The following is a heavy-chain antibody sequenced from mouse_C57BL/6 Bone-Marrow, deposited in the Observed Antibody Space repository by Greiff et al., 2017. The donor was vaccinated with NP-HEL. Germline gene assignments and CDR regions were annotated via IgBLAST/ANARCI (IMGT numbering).Heavy chain of an antibody. Sequence: QVQLQQSGPELARPWASVKISCQAFYTFSRRVHFAIRDTNYWLQWVKQRPGQGLEWIGAIYPGNGDTSYNQKFKGKATLTADTSSSTAYLQLSRLTSEDSAVYYCASSSYGWYFDVWGTGTTVTVSS. D-gene: IGHD1-1*01. J-gene: IGHJ1*03. V-gene: IGHV1-87*01. CDR1: YTFSRRVH. CDR3: SEDSAVYYCASSSYGWYFDV. CDR2: GQGLEWIG.